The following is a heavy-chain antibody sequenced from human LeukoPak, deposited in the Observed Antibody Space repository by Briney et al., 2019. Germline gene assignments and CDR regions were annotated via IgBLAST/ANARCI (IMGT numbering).Heavy chain of an antibody. CDR3: ARERYYDILTGLDY. D-gene: IGHD3-9*01. CDR1: GGSFSGYY. Sequence: SETLSLTCAVYGGSFSGYYWSWIRQPPGKGLEWIGEINHSGSTNYNPSLKSRVTISVDTSKNQFSLKLSSVTAADTAVYYCARERYYDILTGLDYWGQGTTVTVSS. V-gene: IGHV4-34*01. J-gene: IGHJ4*03. CDR2: INHSGST.